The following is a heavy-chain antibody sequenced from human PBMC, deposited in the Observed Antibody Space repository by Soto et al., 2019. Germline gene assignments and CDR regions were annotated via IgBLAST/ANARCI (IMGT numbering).Heavy chain of an antibody. CDR3: AHGEGIVKSIVYFDS. CDR1: GYFLTALS. V-gene: IGHV1-24*01. J-gene: IGHJ4*02. CDR2: FDREDGET. Sequence: ASVKVSCKVSGYFLTALSIHWVRQAPGKGLEWMGGFDREDGETIYAQKFQGRVTMTEDTSTDSAYMELSSLTSEDTAIYYCAHGEGIVKSIVYFDSWGQGTLVTVSS. D-gene: IGHD1-26*01.